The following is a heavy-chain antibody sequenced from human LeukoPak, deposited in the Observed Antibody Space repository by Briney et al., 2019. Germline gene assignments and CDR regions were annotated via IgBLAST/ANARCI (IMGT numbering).Heavy chain of an antibody. J-gene: IGHJ5*02. CDR2: MSPSSGDT. D-gene: IGHD6-19*01. Sequence: ASVKVSCKASGYSFLSYDINWVRQATGQGLEWMGWMSPSSGDTGFAQKFQGRVTMTRNTSISTVYMELSSLRSEDTAVYYCARWEPPNSSGWYWFDPWGQGTLVTVSS. CDR3: ARWEPPNSSGWYWFDP. CDR1: GYSFLSYD. V-gene: IGHV1-8*01.